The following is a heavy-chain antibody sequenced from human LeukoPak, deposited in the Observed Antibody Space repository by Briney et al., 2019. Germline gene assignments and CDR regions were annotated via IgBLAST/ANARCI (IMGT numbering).Heavy chain of an antibody. CDR2: ISPADSDT. D-gene: IGHD2-2*01. Sequence: GESLQISCEGSGYLFNTYWIGWVRQMPGKGLEWIGSISPADSDTTYNPSFQGQVTISADDSISTAYLQWSSLRASDTAMYYCARTEGTPYQLDYWGQGTLVTVSS. CDR3: ARTEGTPYQLDY. V-gene: IGHV5-51*01. CDR1: GYLFNTYW. J-gene: IGHJ4*02.